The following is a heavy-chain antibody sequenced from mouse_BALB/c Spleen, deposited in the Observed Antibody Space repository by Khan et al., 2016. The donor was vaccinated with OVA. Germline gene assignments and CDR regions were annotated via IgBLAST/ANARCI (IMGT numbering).Heavy chain of an antibody. D-gene: IGHD2-3*01. J-gene: IGHJ1*01. CDR1: GFSLTSYG. CDR3: ARGNGYYVWYFDV. Sequence: QVQLKESGPGLVQPSQSLSITCTVSGFSLTSYGVHWVRRSPGKGLEWLGVMWSGGSTDYNTAFISRLSISTDNSKSQVFFKMNSLQTNDTDIYYCARGNGYYVWYFDVWGAGTTVTVSS. V-gene: IGHV2-2*02. CDR2: MWSGGST.